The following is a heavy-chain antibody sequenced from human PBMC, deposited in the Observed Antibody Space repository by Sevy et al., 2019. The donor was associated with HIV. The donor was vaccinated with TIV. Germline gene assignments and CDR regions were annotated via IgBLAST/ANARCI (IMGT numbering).Heavy chain of an antibody. V-gene: IGHV4-4*02. Sequence: SESLSLTCAVSGGSISSVNWWHWVRQPPGKGLEWIGEIYHSGSTNYNPSLKSRVTISVYNSKNQFSLKLGSVTAADTAVYYCARGRETPRGFDPWGQGSLVTVSS. J-gene: IGHJ5*02. CDR1: GGSISSVNW. CDR3: ARGRETPRGFDP. D-gene: IGHD3-10*01. CDR2: IYHSGST.